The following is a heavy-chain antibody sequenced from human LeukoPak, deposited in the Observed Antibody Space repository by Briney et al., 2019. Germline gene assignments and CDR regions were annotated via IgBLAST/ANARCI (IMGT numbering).Heavy chain of an antibody. V-gene: IGHV3-7*03. J-gene: IGHJ4*02. CDR3: ARGMDYYDSSGYLYFDY. Sequence: GGSLRLSCAASGFSFSNYWMGWVRQAPGKGLEWVANIKEDGSEKDYVGSVKGRFTISRDNAKNSLYLQMNSLRAEDTAVYYCARGMDYYDSSGYLYFDYWGQGTLVTVSS. CDR2: IKEDGSEK. CDR1: GFSFSNYW. D-gene: IGHD3-22*01.